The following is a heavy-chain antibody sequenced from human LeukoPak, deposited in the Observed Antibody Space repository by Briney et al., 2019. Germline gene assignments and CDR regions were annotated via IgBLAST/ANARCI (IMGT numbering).Heavy chain of an antibody. J-gene: IGHJ4*02. Sequence: PSETLSLTCTVSGGSISSYYWSWIQQPPGKGLEWIGSIYYSGSTNYNPSLKSRVTISVDTSKNQFSLKLSSVTAADTALYYCARENGFRYDYWGQGTLVTVSS. CDR3: ARENGFRYDY. CDR1: GGSISSYY. V-gene: IGHV4-59*01. CDR2: IYYSGST.